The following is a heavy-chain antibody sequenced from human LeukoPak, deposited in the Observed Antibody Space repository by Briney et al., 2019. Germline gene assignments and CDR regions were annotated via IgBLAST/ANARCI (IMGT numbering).Heavy chain of an antibody. CDR2: ISFTGST. Sequence: PSETLSLTCIISGDSIGRHYWSWIRQPPGKGLEWIGYISFTGSTKYNPSLESRVTISLDTSKNQFSLKLNSVTAADTAVYYCARADGSGSFYFYYYMDVWGKGTTVTVSS. V-gene: IGHV4-59*11. J-gene: IGHJ6*03. CDR1: GDSIGRHY. CDR3: ARADGSGSFYFYYYMDV. D-gene: IGHD3-10*01.